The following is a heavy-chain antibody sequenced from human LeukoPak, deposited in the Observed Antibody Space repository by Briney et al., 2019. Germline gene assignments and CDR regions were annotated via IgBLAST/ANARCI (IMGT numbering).Heavy chain of an antibody. J-gene: IGHJ4*02. D-gene: IGHD2-2*01. CDR2: IYHSGST. CDR1: GGSISSGGYY. Sequence: SETLSLTCTVSGGSISSGGYYWSWIRQPPGKGLEWIGYIYHSGSTYYNPSLKSRATISVDRSKNQFSLKLSSVTAADTAVYYCARDLGYCSSTSCRGTLWGQGTLVTVSS. CDR3: ARDLGYCSSTSCRGTL. V-gene: IGHV4-30-2*01.